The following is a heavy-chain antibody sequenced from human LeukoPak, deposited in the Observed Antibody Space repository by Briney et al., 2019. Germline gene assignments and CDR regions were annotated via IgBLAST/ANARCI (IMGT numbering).Heavy chain of an antibody. CDR2: VNPKTGGT. J-gene: IGHJ6*02. CDR1: GYTFTDCY. Sequence: ASVKVSCKASGYTFTDCYIHWVRQAPGQGLEWVGWVNPKTGGTYYAQKFQGRITMTRDTSISTAYMELSRLRSDDTALYYCASTTHYYYYGMDVWGQGTTVTVSS. CDR3: ASTTHYYYYGMDV. V-gene: IGHV1-2*02. D-gene: IGHD2-15*01.